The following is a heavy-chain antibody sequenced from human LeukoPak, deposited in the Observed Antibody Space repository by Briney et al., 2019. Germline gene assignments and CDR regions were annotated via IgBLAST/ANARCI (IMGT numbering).Heavy chain of an antibody. Sequence: GGSLRLSCAASGFTFSSYAMSWVRQAPGKGLEWVSAISGSGGSTYYADSVKGRFTISRDNSKNTLYLQMNSLRAEDTAVYYCAGNWGPLLGAFDIWGQGTMVTVSS. D-gene: IGHD7-27*01. CDR1: GFTFSSYA. J-gene: IGHJ3*02. V-gene: IGHV3-23*01. CDR3: AGNWGPLLGAFDI. CDR2: ISGSGGST.